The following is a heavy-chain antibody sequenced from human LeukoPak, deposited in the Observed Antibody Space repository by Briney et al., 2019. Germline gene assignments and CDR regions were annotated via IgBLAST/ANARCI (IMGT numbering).Heavy chain of an antibody. J-gene: IGHJ4*02. CDR2: INSDGTST. Sequence: PGGSLRLSCAASGFTFSSYWMHWVRQVPGKGLVWVSRINSDGTSTTYADSVKGRFTISRDNAKNTLYLQMNSLRAEDTAVYYGARGASGYSYGWGQGTLVTVSS. CDR1: GFTFSSYW. CDR3: ARGASGYSYG. V-gene: IGHV3-74*01. D-gene: IGHD5-18*01.